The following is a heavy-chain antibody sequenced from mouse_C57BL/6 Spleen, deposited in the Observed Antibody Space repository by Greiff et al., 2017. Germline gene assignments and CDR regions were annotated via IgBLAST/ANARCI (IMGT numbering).Heavy chain of an antibody. D-gene: IGHD1-1*01. CDR1: GYTFTDYE. Sequence: QVQLQQSGAELVRPGASVTLSCKASGYTFTDYEMHWVKQTPVHGLEWIGAIDPETGGTAYNQKFKGKAILTADKASSTAYMELRSLTSEDSAVYYCTRGYGSSYGAAYWGQGTLVTVSA. CDR3: TRGYGSSYGAAY. CDR2: IDPETGGT. J-gene: IGHJ3*01. V-gene: IGHV1-15*01.